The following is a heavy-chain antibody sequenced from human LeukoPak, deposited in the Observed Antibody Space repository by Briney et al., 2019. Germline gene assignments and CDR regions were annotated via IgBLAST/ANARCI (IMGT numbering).Heavy chain of an antibody. J-gene: IGHJ4*02. V-gene: IGHV3-23*01. Sequence: PGGSLRLSCAASEFTFSSNAMSWVRQSPGKGMEWVSAISGSGGSTYYADSVKGRFTISRDNSKNTLYLQMNSLRAEDTAVYYCAESSSGWYSFDYWGQGTLVTVSS. CDR1: EFTFSSNA. CDR3: AESSSGWYSFDY. D-gene: IGHD6-19*01. CDR2: ISGSGGST.